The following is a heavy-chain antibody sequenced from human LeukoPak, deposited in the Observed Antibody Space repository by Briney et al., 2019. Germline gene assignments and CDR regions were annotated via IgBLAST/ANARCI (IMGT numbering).Heavy chain of an antibody. CDR1: GDSVSSNSAA. CDR3: ARECRIAAFPDYYYCYMDV. Sequence: SQTLSLTCAISGDSVSSNSAAWNWIRQSPSRGLEWLGRTYYRSKWYNDYAVSVKSRITINPDTSKNQFSLQLNSVTPEDTAVYFCARECRIAAFPDYYYCYMDVRGKGTTVTVSS. D-gene: IGHD6-6*01. V-gene: IGHV6-1*01. CDR2: TYYRSKWYN. J-gene: IGHJ6*03.